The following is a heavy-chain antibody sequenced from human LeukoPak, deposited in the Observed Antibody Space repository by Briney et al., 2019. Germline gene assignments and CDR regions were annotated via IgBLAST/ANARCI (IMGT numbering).Heavy chain of an antibody. Sequence: ASVKVSCKASGYTFTSYAMHWVRQAPGQRLEWMGWINAGNGNTKYSQKFQGRVTITRDTSASTAYMELSSLRSEDTAVYYCAREGADCSSTSCPARFFDYWGQGTLVTVSS. CDR3: AREGADCSSTSCPARFFDY. J-gene: IGHJ4*02. V-gene: IGHV1-3*01. D-gene: IGHD2-2*01. CDR2: INAGNGNT. CDR1: GYTFTSYA.